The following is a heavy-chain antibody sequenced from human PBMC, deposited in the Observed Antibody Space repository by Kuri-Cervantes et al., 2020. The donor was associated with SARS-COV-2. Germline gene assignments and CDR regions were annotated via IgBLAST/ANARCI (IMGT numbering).Heavy chain of an antibody. V-gene: IGHV3-21*01. D-gene: IGHD3/OR15-3a*01. CDR3: ARDWAGTEGFDAFDI. J-gene: IGHJ3*02. CDR1: GFTFSSYS. Sequence: GGSLRLSCAASGFTFSSYSMNWVRQAPGKGLEWVSSISSSSSYIYYADSVKGRFTISRDNAKNSLYLQMNSPRAEDTAVYYCARDWAGTEGFDAFDIWGQGTMVTDSS. CDR2: ISSSSSYI.